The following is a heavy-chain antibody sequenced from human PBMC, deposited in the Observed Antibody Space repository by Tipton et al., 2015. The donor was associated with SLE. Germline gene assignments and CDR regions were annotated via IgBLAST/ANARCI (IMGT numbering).Heavy chain of an antibody. Sequence: TLSLTCAVSGGSITTNGYYWTWIRQHPGKGLEWIGYIYHTGTTYYNPSLKSRVTISVDTSKNQFSLTLRSVTAADTAVYYCALDGGTGSAFDYWGQGTLVTVSS. CDR3: ALDGGTGSAFDY. V-gene: IGHV4-31*11. D-gene: IGHD1-1*01. J-gene: IGHJ4*02. CDR1: GGSITTNGYY. CDR2: IYHTGTT.